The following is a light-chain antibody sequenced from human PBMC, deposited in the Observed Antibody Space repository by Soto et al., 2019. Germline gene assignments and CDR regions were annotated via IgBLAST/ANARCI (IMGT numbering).Light chain of an antibody. J-gene: IGLJ1*01. CDR1: SSDVGSYNL. Sequence: SVLTQPASVSWSPGQSITISCTGTSSDVGSYNLVSWYQQHPGKAPKLMIYEGSKRPSGVSNRFSGSKSGNTASLTIFGLQAEDEADYYCCSYASSSTSYVFGTGTKVTVL. CDR3: CSYASSSTSYV. V-gene: IGLV2-23*01. CDR2: EGS.